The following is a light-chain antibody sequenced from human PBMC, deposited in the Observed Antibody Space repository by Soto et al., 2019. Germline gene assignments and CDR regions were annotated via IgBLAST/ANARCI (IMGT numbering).Light chain of an antibody. CDR3: QQYGVSPVYA. CDR1: QSIRSTY. CDR2: GGS. J-gene: IGKJ2*01. V-gene: IGKV3-20*01. Sequence: EIVLTQSPGTLPVSPGERATLSCRASQSIRSTYLAWYQQKPGQAPRLLIFGGSNRATGIPDRFSGSGSGSDFTLTISRLEHEDFAVYFCQCQQYGVSPVYAFGQGTRLEIK.